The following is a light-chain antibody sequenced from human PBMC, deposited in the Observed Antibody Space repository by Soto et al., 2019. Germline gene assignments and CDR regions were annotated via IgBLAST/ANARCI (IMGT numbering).Light chain of an antibody. CDR1: SSDVGGYNY. V-gene: IGLV2-14*01. CDR2: EVS. Sequence: QSVLTQPASVSGSPGQSITISCTGSSSDVGGYNYVSWCQQHPGKAPKLVIYEVSNRPSGVSNRFSGSKSGNTASLTISGLQAEDEADYYCSSYTSSSTLVFGGGTKLPVL. J-gene: IGLJ2*01. CDR3: SSYTSSSTLV.